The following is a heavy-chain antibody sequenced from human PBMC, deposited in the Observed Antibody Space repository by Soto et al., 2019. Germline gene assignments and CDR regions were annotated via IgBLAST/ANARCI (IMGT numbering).Heavy chain of an antibody. Sequence: GASVKVSCKASGYTFTSYGISWVRQAPGQGLEWMGWISAYNGNTNYAQKLQGRVTMTTDTPTSTAYMELRSLRSDDTAVYYCARLGTGPYYYYYYYMDVWGKGTTVTVSS. CDR1: GYTFTSYG. CDR3: ARLGTGPYYYYYYYMDV. J-gene: IGHJ6*03. V-gene: IGHV1-18*01. D-gene: IGHD3-16*01. CDR2: ISAYNGNT.